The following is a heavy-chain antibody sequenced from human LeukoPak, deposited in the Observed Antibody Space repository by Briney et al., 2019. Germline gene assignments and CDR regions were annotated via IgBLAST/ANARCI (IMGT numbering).Heavy chain of an antibody. CDR3: ARDIDRVFNWFDP. Sequence: ASVKVSCKASGYIFTSYAMHWVRQAPGQRLEWMGWINAGNGNTKYSQKFQGRVTITRDTSASTVYMELSSLRSEDTAVYYCARDIDRVFNWFDPWGQGTLVTVFS. D-gene: IGHD6-13*01. V-gene: IGHV1-3*01. CDR2: INAGNGNT. CDR1: GYIFTSYA. J-gene: IGHJ5*02.